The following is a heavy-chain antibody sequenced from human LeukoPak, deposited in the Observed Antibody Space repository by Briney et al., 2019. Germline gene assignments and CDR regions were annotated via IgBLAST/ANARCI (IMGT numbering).Heavy chain of an antibody. CDR2: INSDGSST. CDR1: GFTFSSYW. V-gene: IGHV3-74*01. D-gene: IGHD4-17*01. J-gene: IGHJ4*02. Sequence: PGGSLRLSCAVSGFTFSSYWMHWVRQAPGKRLVWVSRINSDGSSTTYADSVKGRFTISRDNAKNTLYLQMNSLTAEDTAVYYCARAATTTVKIPDYWGQGTLVTVAS. CDR3: ARAATTTVKIPDY.